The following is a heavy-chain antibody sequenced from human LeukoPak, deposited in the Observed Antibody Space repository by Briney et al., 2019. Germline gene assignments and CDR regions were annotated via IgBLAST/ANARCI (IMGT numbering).Heavy chain of an antibody. CDR2: IFPRDSAT. J-gene: IGHJ3*02. V-gene: IGHV5-51*01. CDR1: GYIFTNYW. CDR3: ARRRFYCSSTSCYAFDI. Sequence: GESLKISCKGSGYIFTNYWIGWVRQMPGKGLEWMGIIFPRDSATKYSPSFQGQVTISADKSISTAYLQWSSLKASDTAMYYCARRRFYCSSTSCYAFDIWGQGTMVTVSS. D-gene: IGHD2-2*01.